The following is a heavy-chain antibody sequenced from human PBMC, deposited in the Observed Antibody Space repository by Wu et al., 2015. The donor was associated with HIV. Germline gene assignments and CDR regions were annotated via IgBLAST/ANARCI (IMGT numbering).Heavy chain of an antibody. CDR1: GYTFTGYY. J-gene: IGHJ5*02. CDR3: ARSAYDFWSGKNDLDRWFDP. D-gene: IGHD3-3*01. V-gene: IGHV1-2*02. Sequence: QVQLVQSGAVVKKPGASVKVSCKASGYTFTGYYIHWVRQAPGQGLEWMGWINPNSGGTNYAQSFQGRVTMTRDTSISTAYMELTRLRSDDTAVYYCARSAYDFWSGKNDLDRWFDPWGQGTLVTGLL. CDR2: INPNSGGT.